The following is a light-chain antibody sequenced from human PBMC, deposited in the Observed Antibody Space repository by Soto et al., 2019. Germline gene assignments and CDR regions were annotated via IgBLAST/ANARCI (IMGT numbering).Light chain of an antibody. V-gene: IGKV1-5*01. J-gene: IGKJ1*01. CDR2: DVC. CDR3: QQYDSYWGT. CDR1: QKVSPW. Sequence: DIRMTQSPSTLSASVGDSVAITCRASQKVSPWLAWYQQKAGRAPKLLIYDVCSLKRGVPSRFSGSESGTEFTLTISSLQSDDFAPYYFQQYDSYWGTFGQGTKVEFK.